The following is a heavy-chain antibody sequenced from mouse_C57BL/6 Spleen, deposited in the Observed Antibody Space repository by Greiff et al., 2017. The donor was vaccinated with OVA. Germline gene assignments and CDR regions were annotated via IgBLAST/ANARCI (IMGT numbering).Heavy chain of an antibody. CDR3: ARGGDYYGSFDY. Sequence: VQLQQSGAELVRPGTSVKVSCKASGYAFTNYLIEWVKQRPGQGLEWIGVINPGSGGTNYNEKFKGKATLTADKSSSTAYMQLSSLTSEDSAVYFCARGGDYYGSFDYWGQGTTLTVSS. V-gene: IGHV1-54*01. CDR1: GYAFTNYL. J-gene: IGHJ2*01. CDR2: INPGSGGT. D-gene: IGHD1-1*01.